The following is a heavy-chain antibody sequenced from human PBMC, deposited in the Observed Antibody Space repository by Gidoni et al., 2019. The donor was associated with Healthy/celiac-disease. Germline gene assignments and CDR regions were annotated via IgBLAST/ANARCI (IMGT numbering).Heavy chain of an antibody. V-gene: IGHV4-61*02. Sequence: QVQLQESGPGLVKPSQTLSLTCTVSGGSIRSCSYYWSWSRPPAWKGLEWSGRISTSGSTNYNPSLKSRVTISVDTSKNQFSLKLSAGTAADTAVYYCARVGYSSGWSFDYWGQGTLVTVSS. D-gene: IGHD6-19*01. CDR3: ARVGYSSGWSFDY. CDR1: GGSIRSCSYY. J-gene: IGHJ4*02. CDR2: ISTSGST.